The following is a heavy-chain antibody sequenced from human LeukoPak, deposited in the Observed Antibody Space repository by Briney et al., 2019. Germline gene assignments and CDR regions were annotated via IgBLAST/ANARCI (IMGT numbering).Heavy chain of an antibody. CDR1: GFTFSNYA. Sequence: GGSLRLSCAASGFTFSNYAMSWVRQAPGKGLEWVANIKEDGSEKHYVDSVKGRFTISRDNAKNSLYLQMSSLRAEDTAVYYCAKLQSDGLRTYYGMDVWGQGTTVTVSS. V-gene: IGHV3-7*03. CDR3: AKLQSDGLRTYYGMDV. J-gene: IGHJ6*02. D-gene: IGHD4-23*01. CDR2: IKEDGSEK.